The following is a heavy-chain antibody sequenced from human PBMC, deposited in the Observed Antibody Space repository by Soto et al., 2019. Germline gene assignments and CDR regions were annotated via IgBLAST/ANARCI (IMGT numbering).Heavy chain of an antibody. CDR2: ISVSSGAI. Sequence: EVQLVESGGGLVQPGGSLRLSCLVSGFTFSPYSMSWVRQAPGKGLEWISYISVSSGAIYYADSVKGRFTISRDDAKSSLYLQMNSLRAEDTAMYYCVRLICDSTSCPRHYFDSWGQGTLVTVSS. V-gene: IGHV3-48*01. D-gene: IGHD2-2*01. CDR3: VRLICDSTSCPRHYFDS. CDR1: GFTFSPYS. J-gene: IGHJ4*02.